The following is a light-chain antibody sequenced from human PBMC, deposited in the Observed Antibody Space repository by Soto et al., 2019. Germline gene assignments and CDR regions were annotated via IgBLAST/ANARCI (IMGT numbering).Light chain of an antibody. CDR1: QGSSNY. Sequence: DIQMTQSPSSLSASVGDRITITCRTSQGSSNYLAWYQQKPGKVPKLLIYAASTLQSGVPSRFSGSGSGTDFTLTISSLQPEDVATYYCQKYNSAPHTFGQGTKLEIK. CDR3: QKYNSAPHT. CDR2: AAS. V-gene: IGKV1-27*01. J-gene: IGKJ2*01.